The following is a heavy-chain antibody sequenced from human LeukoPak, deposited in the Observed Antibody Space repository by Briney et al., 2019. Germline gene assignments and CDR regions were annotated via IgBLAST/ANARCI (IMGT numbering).Heavy chain of an antibody. J-gene: IGHJ4*02. D-gene: IGHD3-10*01. CDR1: GGTFSSYA. Sequence: ASMKVSCKASGGTFSSYAISWVRQAPGQGLEWMGWISAYNGNTNYAQKLQGRVTMTTDTSTSTAYMELRSLRSDDTAVYYCARDPWFGGADYWGQGTLVTVSS. CDR3: ARDPWFGGADY. V-gene: IGHV1-18*01. CDR2: ISAYNGNT.